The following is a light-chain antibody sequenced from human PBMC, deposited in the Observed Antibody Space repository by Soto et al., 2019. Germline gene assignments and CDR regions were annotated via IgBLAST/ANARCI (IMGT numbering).Light chain of an antibody. V-gene: IGKV3-20*01. J-gene: IGKJ1*01. CDR2: AAS. Sequence: EKVMTQSPATLSVSPGERATLSCRASQSVSSDLAWFQQKPGQAPRLLIYAASSRATGIPDRFSGSGSGTDFTLTISRLEPEDFAVYYCQQYGSSPQTFGQGTKVDIK. CDR3: QQYGSSPQT. CDR1: QSVSSD.